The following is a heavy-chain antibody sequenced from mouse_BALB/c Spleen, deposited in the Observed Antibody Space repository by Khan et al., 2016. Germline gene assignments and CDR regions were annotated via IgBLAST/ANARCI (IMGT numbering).Heavy chain of an antibody. CDR1: GHPFTTYW. Sequence: QVQLQQSGAELVRPGASVKLSCKASGHPFTTYWMNWFKQRPEQGLEWIGRIDPYDSETHYDQKFKDKAILTVDKSSSTAFMQLSSLTSEDSAVLYSARVSECFYYWCQGTTLTVSS. CDR2: IDPYDSET. J-gene: IGHJ2*01. CDR3: ARVSECFYY. V-gene: IGHV1-52*01.